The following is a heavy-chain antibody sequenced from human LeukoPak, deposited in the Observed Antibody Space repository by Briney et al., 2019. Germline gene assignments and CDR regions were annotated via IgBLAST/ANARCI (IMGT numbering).Heavy chain of an antibody. CDR2: MNPNSGNT. CDR1: GYTFTSYD. J-gene: IGHJ4*02. D-gene: IGHD5-18*01. CDR3: ARVGYSYGHDNGYYFDY. Sequence: ASVKVSCKASGYTFTSYDINWVRQATGQGLEWMGWMNPNSGNTGYAQKFQGRLTMTRNTTLSTAYMEPSSLRSEDTAVYYCARVGYSYGHDNGYYFDYWGQGTLVTVSS. V-gene: IGHV1-8*01.